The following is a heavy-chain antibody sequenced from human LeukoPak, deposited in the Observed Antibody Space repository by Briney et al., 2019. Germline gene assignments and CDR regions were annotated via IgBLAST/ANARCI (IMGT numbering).Heavy chain of an antibody. J-gene: IGHJ4*02. CDR2: ISSSSSTI. CDR1: GFTFSSYS. CDR3: ASGEDYDSSGYRYFDY. V-gene: IGHV3-48*04. Sequence: GGSLRLSCAASGFTFSSYSMNWVRQAPGKGLEWVSYISSSSSTIYYADSVKGRFTISRDNAKSSLYLQMNSLRAEDTAVYYCASGEDYDSSGYRYFDYWGQGTLVTVSS. D-gene: IGHD3-22*01.